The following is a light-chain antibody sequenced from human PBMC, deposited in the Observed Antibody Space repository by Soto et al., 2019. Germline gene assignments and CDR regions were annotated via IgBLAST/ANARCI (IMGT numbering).Light chain of an antibody. CDR3: MQTLQTPT. CDR2: LGS. Sequence: DIVMTQSPLSLPVTPGEPASISCRSSQNLLHSNGYIYLDWYLQKPGQSPHLLIYLGSNRASGVPYRFSVSVSVTYFTLQLTRVDAEDVGIYYCMQTLQTPTVXQGTKV. CDR1: QNLLHSNGYIY. V-gene: IGKV2-28*01. J-gene: IGKJ1*01.